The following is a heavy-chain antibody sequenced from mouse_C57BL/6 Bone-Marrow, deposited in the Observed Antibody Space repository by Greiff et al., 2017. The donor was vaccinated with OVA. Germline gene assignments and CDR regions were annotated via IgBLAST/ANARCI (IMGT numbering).Heavy chain of an antibody. D-gene: IGHD1-1*02. CDR3: ARRGLWSFAY. J-gene: IGHJ3*01. Sequence: QVQLQQPGAELVKPGASVKLSCKASGYTFASYWMHWVKQRPGQGLEWIGMIHPNSGSTNYNEKFKSKATLTVDKSSSTAYMQLSSLTSEDSAVYYCARRGLWSFAYWGQGTLVTVSA. V-gene: IGHV1-64*01. CDR1: GYTFASYW. CDR2: IHPNSGST.